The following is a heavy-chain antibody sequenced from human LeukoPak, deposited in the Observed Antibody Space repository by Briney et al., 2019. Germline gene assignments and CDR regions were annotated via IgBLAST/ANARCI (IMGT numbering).Heavy chain of an antibody. Sequence: PETLSLTCTVSGGSISSYYWSWIRQPPGKGLEWIGEINHSGSTNYNPSLKSRVTISVDTSKNQFSLKLSSVTAADTAVYYCARGEGVAAAGRFDYWGQGTLVTVSS. J-gene: IGHJ4*02. V-gene: IGHV4-34*01. D-gene: IGHD6-13*01. CDR2: INHSGST. CDR3: ARGEGVAAAGRFDY. CDR1: GGSISSYY.